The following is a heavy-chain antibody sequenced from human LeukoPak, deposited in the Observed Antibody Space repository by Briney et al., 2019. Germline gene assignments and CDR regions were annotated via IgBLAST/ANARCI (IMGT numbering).Heavy chain of an antibody. CDR1: GFTFSHYA. Sequence: SGGSLRLSCAASGFTFSHYAMHWVRQAPGKGLEWVAVISFDGRKKYSADSVKGRFTISRDNSKNSLFLQMNSLTAEATAVYYCARDSDYGDYATDGMDVWGQGTTVTVSS. V-gene: IGHV3-30*04. D-gene: IGHD4-17*01. J-gene: IGHJ6*02. CDR2: ISFDGRKK. CDR3: ARDSDYGDYATDGMDV.